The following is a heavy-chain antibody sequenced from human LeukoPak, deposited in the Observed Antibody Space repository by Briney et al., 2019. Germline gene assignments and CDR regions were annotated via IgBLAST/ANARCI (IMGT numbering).Heavy chain of an antibody. J-gene: IGHJ5*02. CDR3: ARHRAYCTSTTCYRDWFDP. D-gene: IGHD2-2*01. Sequence: SETLSLTCAVYSGSFSGYYWSWIRQPPGKGLEWIGEINHSGSTNYNPSLKSRVTMSVDTSKNQFSLQLSSVTAADTAVYYCARHRAYCTSTTCYRDWFDPWGQGTQVTVSS. CDR2: INHSGST. V-gene: IGHV4-34*01. CDR1: SGSFSGYY.